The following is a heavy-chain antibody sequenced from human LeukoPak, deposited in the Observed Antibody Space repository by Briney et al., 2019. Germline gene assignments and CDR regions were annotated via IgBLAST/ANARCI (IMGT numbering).Heavy chain of an antibody. J-gene: IGHJ4*02. D-gene: IGHD3-22*01. CDR2: IKQDGSEK. V-gene: IGHV3-7*01. CDR3: ARDLYRIVVVPHYFDY. CDR1: GFTFSSYW. Sequence: PGESLRLSCAASGFTFSSYWMSWVRQAPGKGLEWVANIKQDGSEKYYVDSVKGRFTISRDNAKNSLYLQMNSLRAEDTAVYYCARDLYRIVVVPHYFDYWGQGTLGTVSS.